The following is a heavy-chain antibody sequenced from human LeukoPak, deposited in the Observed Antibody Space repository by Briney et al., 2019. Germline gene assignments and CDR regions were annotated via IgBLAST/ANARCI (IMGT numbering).Heavy chain of an antibody. V-gene: IGHV5-51*01. Sequence: GGSLRLSCKGSGYSFTSYWIGWVRQMPGKGLEWMGIIYPGDSDTRYSPSFQGPVTISADKSISTAYLQWSSLKASDTAMYYCARFRTEELLPDYWGQGTLVTVSS. CDR3: ARFRTEELLPDY. CDR1: GYSFTSYW. J-gene: IGHJ4*02. CDR2: IYPGDSDT. D-gene: IGHD1-26*01.